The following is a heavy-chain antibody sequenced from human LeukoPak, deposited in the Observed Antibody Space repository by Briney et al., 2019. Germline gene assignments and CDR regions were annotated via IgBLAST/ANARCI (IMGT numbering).Heavy chain of an antibody. Sequence: SVKVSCKASGGTFSSYAISWVRQAPGQGLEWMGGIIPIFGTANYAQKFQGRVTVTADESTSTAYMELSSLRSEDTAVYYCAREGPFNSIAAAAAPDYWGQGTLVTVSS. D-gene: IGHD6-13*01. J-gene: IGHJ4*02. CDR2: IIPIFGTA. V-gene: IGHV1-69*13. CDR1: GGTFSSYA. CDR3: AREGPFNSIAAAAAPDY.